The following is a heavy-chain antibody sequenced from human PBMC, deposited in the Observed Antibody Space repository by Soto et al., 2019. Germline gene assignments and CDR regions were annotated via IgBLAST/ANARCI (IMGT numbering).Heavy chain of an antibody. CDR3: ARDLSH. V-gene: IGHV3-48*02. Sequence: DVHLVESGGGLVQPGGSLRLSCAVSGFPFSTYAMHWVRQAPGKGLEWISYINSDSTTTFHADSVKGRVNVSRDNAKNSLYLQMSSLRHEDTAVYYCARDLSHWGQGTLVTVYS. J-gene: IGHJ4*02. CDR1: GFPFSTYA. CDR2: INSDSTTT.